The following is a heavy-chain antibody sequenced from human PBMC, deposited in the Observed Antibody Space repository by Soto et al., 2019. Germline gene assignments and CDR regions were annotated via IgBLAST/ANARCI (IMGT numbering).Heavy chain of an antibody. CDR3: TGGPPNWGFDS. J-gene: IGHJ5*01. CDR2: MSPKAANT. Sequence: ASVKVSCKASGYTFTSYDINWVRQTAGQGLEWVGWMSPKAANTGYAQKFQGRVTMTRSTSISTAYMEPSSLTSEGTAVYYCTGGPPNWGFDSWGQGTPVTVSS. D-gene: IGHD7-27*01. V-gene: IGHV1-8*01. CDR1: GYTFTSYD.